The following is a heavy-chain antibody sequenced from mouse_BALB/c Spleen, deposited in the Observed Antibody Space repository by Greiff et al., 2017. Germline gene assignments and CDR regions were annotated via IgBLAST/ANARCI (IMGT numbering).Heavy chain of an antibody. Sequence: VQLQQSGAELVKPGASVKLSCTASGFNIKDTYMHWVKQRPEQGLEWIGRIDPANGNTKYDPKFQGKATITADTSSNTAYLQLSSLTSEDTAVYYCARPMITTGFAYWGQGTLVTVSA. D-gene: IGHD2-4*01. CDR1: GFNIKDTY. V-gene: IGHV14-3*02. CDR2: IDPANGNT. J-gene: IGHJ3*01. CDR3: ARPMITTGFAY.